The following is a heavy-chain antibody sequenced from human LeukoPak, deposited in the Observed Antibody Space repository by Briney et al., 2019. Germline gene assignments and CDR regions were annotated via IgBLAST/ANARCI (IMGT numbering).Heavy chain of an antibody. CDR3: ARDGGNYPLGVDV. V-gene: IGHV3-66*01. CDR1: GFTVSSNY. CDR2: IYSGGST. J-gene: IGHJ6*02. Sequence: PGGSLRLSCAASGFTVSSNYMSRVRQAPGKRLEWVSVIYSGGSTYYADSVKGRFTISRDNSKNTLYLQMNSLRAVDTAVYYCARDGGNYPLGVDVWGQGTTVTVSS. D-gene: IGHD4-11*01.